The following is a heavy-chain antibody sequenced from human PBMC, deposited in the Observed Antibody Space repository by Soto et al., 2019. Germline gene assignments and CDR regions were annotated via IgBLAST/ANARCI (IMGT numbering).Heavy chain of an antibody. CDR2: ISSSSSYI. J-gene: IGHJ4*02. D-gene: IGHD3-10*01. Sequence: EVQLVESGGGLVKPGGSLRLSCAASGFTFSSYSMKWVRQAPGKGLEWVSSISSSSSYIFYADSVKGRFTISRDNAKNSLYLQMNSLRAEDTAVYYCAGVWFGRKAPDYWGQGTLVTVSS. CDR3: AGVWFGRKAPDY. V-gene: IGHV3-21*01. CDR1: GFTFSSYS.